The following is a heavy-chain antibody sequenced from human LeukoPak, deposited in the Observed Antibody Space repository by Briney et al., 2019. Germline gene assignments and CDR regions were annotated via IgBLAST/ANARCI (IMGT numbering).Heavy chain of an antibody. J-gene: IGHJ6*02. CDR2: ISAYNGNT. V-gene: IGHV1-18*01. D-gene: IGHD6-13*01. CDR1: GYTFTSYG. Sequence: ASVKVSCKASGYTFTSYGISWVRQAPGQGLEWMGWISAYNGNTNYAQKLQGRVTMTTDTSTSTAYMELRSLRSDDTAVYYCARNFSSSWYPPSFYYYGMDVWGQGTTVTVSS. CDR3: ARNFSSSWYPPSFYYYGMDV.